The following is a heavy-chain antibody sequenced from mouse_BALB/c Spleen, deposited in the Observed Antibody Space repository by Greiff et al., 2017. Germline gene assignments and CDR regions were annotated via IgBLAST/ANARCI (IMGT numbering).Heavy chain of an antibody. CDR3: ARDYDSSGSAWFAY. V-gene: IGHV2-6-7*01. CDR1: GFSLTGYG. D-gene: IGHD3-2*01. J-gene: IGHJ3*01. CDR2: IWGDGST. Sequence: VQLKQSGPGLVAPSQSLSITCTVSGFSLTGYGVNWVRQPPGKGLEWLGMIWGDGSTDYNSALKSRLSISKDNSKSQVFLKMNSLQTDDTARYYCARDYDSSGSAWFAYWGQGTLVTVSA.